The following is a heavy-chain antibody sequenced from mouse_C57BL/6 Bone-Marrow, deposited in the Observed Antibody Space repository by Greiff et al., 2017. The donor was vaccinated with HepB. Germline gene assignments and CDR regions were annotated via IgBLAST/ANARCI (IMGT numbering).Heavy chain of an antibody. D-gene: IGHD2-4*01. CDR3: ARAIYDYDGYAMDY. J-gene: IGHJ4*01. Sequence: VQLQQSGAELARPGASVKMSCKASGYTFTSYTMHWVKQRPGQGLEWIGYINPSSGYTKYNQKFKDKATLTADKSSSTAYMQLSSLTSEDSAVYYCARAIYDYDGYAMDYWGQGTSVTVSS. CDR2: INPSSGYT. CDR1: GYTFTSYT. V-gene: IGHV1-4*01.